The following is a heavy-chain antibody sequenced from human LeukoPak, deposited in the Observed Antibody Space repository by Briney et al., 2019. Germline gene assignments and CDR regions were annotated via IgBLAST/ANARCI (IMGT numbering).Heavy chain of an antibody. CDR1: GGSISSGGYS. CDR3: ARGRYYYDSSGYPYNWFDP. J-gene: IGHJ5*02. CDR2: IYHSGST. V-gene: IGHV4-30-2*01. Sequence: PSETLSLTCAVSGGSISSGGYSWSWIRQPPGKGLEWIGYIYHSGSTYYNPSLKSRVTISVDRSKNQFSLKLSSVTAADTAMYYCARGRYYYDSSGYPYNWFDPWGQGTLVTVSS. D-gene: IGHD3-22*01.